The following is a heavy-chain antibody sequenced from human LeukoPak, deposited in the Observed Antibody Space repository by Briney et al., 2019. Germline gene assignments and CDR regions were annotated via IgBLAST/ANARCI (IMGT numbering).Heavy chain of an antibody. CDR2: IIPIFGTA. CDR3: ARGLAQYYYDSSGYYPYYFDY. J-gene: IGHJ4*02. V-gene: IGHV1-69*13. D-gene: IGHD3-22*01. Sequence: SVKVSCKASGYTFTSYGISWVRQAPGQGLEWMGGIIPIFGTANYAQKFQGRVTITADESTSTAYMELSSLRSEDTAVYYCARGLAQYYYDSSGYYPYYFDYWGQGTLVTVSS. CDR1: GYTFTSYG.